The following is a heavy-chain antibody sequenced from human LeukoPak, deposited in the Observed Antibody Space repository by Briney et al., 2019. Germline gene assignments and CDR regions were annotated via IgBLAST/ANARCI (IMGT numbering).Heavy chain of an antibody. CDR1: GGSISSSSYY. CDR2: VYYSGST. Sequence: SETLSLTCTVSGGSISSSSYYWGWIRQPPGKGLEWIGSVYYSGSTHYNPSLKSRVTISVDTSKNQFSLKLSSVTAADTAVYFCARDYRQQQLLWFDPWGQGTLVTVSS. V-gene: IGHV4-39*07. J-gene: IGHJ5*02. CDR3: ARDYRQQQLLWFDP. D-gene: IGHD6-13*01.